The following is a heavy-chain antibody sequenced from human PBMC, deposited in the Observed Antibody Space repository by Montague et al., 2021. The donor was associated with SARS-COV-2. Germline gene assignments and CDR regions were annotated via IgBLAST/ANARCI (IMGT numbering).Heavy chain of an antibody. Sequence: TLSLTCTVSAGAIRDTDYFWSWIRQPPGKGLEWIGDIKQSGSTNYNPSLKSRVTISVDTSKNQFSLKLTSVTAADTAVYYCAGRDGYKQTMDYWGQGTLVTVSS. V-gene: IGHV4-30-4*08. CDR2: IKQSGST. D-gene: IGHD5-24*01. CDR3: AGRDGYKQTMDY. J-gene: IGHJ4*02. CDR1: AGAIRDTDYF.